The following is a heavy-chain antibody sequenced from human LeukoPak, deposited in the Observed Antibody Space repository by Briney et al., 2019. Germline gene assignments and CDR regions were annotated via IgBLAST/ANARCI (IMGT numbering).Heavy chain of an antibody. J-gene: IGHJ1*01. Sequence: ASVKLSCKASGYTFTGYYMHWVRQAPGQGLEWMGWMNPNSGGTNYAQKFQGRVTMTRDTSISTAYMELSRLRSDDTAVYYCARGSAEYYDFWSDYYARWAAEYFQHWGQGTLVTVSS. CDR1: GYTFTGYY. V-gene: IGHV1-2*02. CDR2: MNPNSGGT. CDR3: ARGSAEYYDFWSDYYARWAAEYFQH. D-gene: IGHD3-3*01.